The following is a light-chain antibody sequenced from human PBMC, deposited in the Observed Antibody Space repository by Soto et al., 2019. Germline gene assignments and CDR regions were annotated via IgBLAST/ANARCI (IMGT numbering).Light chain of an antibody. CDR3: QQYAASPRT. J-gene: IGKJ1*01. CDR2: GAS. V-gene: IGKV3-20*01. Sequence: EIVLTQSPGTLSLFPGERVTLSCRASQSISSNYIAWYQHKPGRAPRLLIYGASNRVTGIPDRFSGSGSGTDFTLTISRLEPEDFAVYYCQQYAASPRTFGQGTQVEIK. CDR1: QSISSNY.